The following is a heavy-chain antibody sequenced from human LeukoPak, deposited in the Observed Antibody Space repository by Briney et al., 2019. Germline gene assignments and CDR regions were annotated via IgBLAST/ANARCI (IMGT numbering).Heavy chain of an antibody. CDR1: GGTFSSYA. Sequence: ASVKVSCKASGGTFSSYAISWVRQAPGQGLEWMGRIIPILGIANYAQKFQGRVTITADKSTSTAYMELSSLRSEDTAVYYCARDKDPYYYDSSGSDYWGQGTLVTVSS. V-gene: IGHV1-69*04. CDR2: IIPILGIA. D-gene: IGHD3-22*01. J-gene: IGHJ4*02. CDR3: ARDKDPYYYDSSGSDY.